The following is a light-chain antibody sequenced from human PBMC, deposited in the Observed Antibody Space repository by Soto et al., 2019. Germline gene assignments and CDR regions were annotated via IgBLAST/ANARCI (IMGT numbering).Light chain of an antibody. Sequence: DIQMTQSPSSLSASVGDRVTITCRASQSISTYLHWYQQKPGKAPKLLIYKASTLKSGVPSRFSGSGSGTEFTLTISSLQPDDFATYYCQHYNSYSEAFGQGPKVHIX. CDR1: QSISTY. V-gene: IGKV1-5*03. CDR3: QHYNSYSEA. J-gene: IGKJ1*01. CDR2: KAS.